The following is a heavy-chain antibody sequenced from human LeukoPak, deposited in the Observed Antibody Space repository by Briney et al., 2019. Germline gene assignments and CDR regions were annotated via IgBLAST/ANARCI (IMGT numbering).Heavy chain of an antibody. CDR3: AKDLGVTQGWFDP. J-gene: IGHJ5*02. V-gene: IGHV3-23*01. CDR1: GGSISSSN. CDR2: ISGSGGST. Sequence: GTLSLTCAVSGGSISSSNWWSWVRQPPGKGLEWVSAISGSGGSTYYADSVKGRFTISRDNSKNTLYLQMNSLRAEDTAVYYCAKDLGVTQGWFDPWGQGTLVTVSS. D-gene: IGHD2-21*02.